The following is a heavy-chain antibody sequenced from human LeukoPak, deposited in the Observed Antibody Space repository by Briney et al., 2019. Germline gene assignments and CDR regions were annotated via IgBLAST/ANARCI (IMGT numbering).Heavy chain of an antibody. Sequence: GGSLRLSCAASGFTFSTYSKNWVRQAPGKGLEWVSSISSASSNIYYADSVKGRFTISRDNAQNSLYLQMNSLRAEDTAVYYCARDMYGSGRTGSVDFWGQGTLVTVSS. CDR3: ARDMYGSGRTGSVDF. CDR2: ISSASSNI. CDR1: GFTFSTYS. V-gene: IGHV3-21*01. J-gene: IGHJ4*02. D-gene: IGHD3-10*01.